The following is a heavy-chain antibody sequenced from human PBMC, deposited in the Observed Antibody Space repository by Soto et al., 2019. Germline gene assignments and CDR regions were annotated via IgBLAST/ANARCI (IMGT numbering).Heavy chain of an antibody. CDR2: IYHSGST. CDR3: ARHPSSSSGWFDP. D-gene: IGHD6-6*01. CDR1: GYSISSGYY. J-gene: IGHJ5*02. V-gene: IGHV4-38-2*01. Sequence: KPSETLSLTCAVSGYSISSGYYWGWIRQPPGKGLEWIGSIYHSGSTYYNPSLKSRVTISVDTSKNQFSLKLSSVTAADTAVYYCARHPSSSSGWFDPWGQGTLVTVSS.